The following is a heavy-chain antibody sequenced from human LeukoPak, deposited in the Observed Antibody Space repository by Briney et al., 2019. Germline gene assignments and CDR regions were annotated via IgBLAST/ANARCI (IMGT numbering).Heavy chain of an antibody. CDR1: GGSFSGYY. CDR2: INHSGST. CDR3: ARGRSDDMVLGPLLPGPFYFDY. Sequence: SETLSLTCAVYGGSFSGYYWSWIRQPPGKGLEWIGEINHSGSTNYNPSLKSRVTISVDTSKNQFSLKLSSVTAADTALYYCARGRSDDMVLGPLLPGPFYFDYWGPGTRVTVSS. D-gene: IGHD2-8*01. J-gene: IGHJ4*02. V-gene: IGHV4-34*01.